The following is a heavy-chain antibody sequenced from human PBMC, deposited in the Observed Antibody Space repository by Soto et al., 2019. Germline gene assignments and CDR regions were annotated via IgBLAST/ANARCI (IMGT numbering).Heavy chain of an antibody. V-gene: IGHV4-31*03. D-gene: IGHD1-1*01. J-gene: IGHJ5*02. CDR3: AKNETTRPWFDP. CDR2: IYYIGTT. CDR1: GGSIRNGNYY. Sequence: QVQLQESGPGLVKASQTLSLTCTVSGGSIRNGNYYWSWIRQLPGKGLERIGNIYYIGTTSYNPSLKSRVIISIDTSKNQFSLELTSVLAADTAVYYCAKNETTRPWFDPWGQGTLVTVSS.